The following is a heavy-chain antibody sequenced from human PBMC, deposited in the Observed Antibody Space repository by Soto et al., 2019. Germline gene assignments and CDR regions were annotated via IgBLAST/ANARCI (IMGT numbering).Heavy chain of an antibody. D-gene: IGHD3-9*01. CDR3: ARTFDTITYYFDY. CDR1: EFSFSSYA. V-gene: IGHV3-30*16. J-gene: IGHJ4*02. CDR2: ISFDGNII. Sequence: GGSLRLSCAASEFSFSSYAMHWIRQAPGKGLEWVAVISFDGNIIQYADSVKGRFIISRDNSKNTLYLQMNSLRGEDTAVYYCARTFDTITYYFDYWGQGTLVTVSS.